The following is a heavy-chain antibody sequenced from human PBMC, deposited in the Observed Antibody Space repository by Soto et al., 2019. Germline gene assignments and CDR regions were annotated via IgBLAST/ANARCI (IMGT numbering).Heavy chain of an antibody. D-gene: IGHD2-2*02. CDR3: ARERTGYCSSTSCYTPYYYGMDV. V-gene: IGHV3-48*03. CDR1: GFTFSSYE. CDR2: ISSSGSTI. J-gene: IGHJ6*02. Sequence: GGSLRLSCAASGFTFSSYEMNWVRQAPGKGLEWVSYISSSGSTIYYADSGKGRFTISRDNAKNSLYLQMNSLRAEDTAVYYCARERTGYCSSTSCYTPYYYGMDVWGQGTTVTVSS.